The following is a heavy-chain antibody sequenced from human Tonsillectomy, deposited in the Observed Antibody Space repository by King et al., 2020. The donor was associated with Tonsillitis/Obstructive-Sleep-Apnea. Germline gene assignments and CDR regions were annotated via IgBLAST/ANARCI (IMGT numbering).Heavy chain of an antibody. CDR1: GFTFSSYA. D-gene: IGHD3-22*01. J-gene: IGHJ3*02. Sequence: QLVQSGGGVVQPGRSLRLSCAASGFTFSSYAIHWVRQAPGKGLEWVAVISYDGSNKYYADSVKGRFTISRDNSKNTLDLQMNSLRAEDTAVYYCAREGIYDSSGYADAFDIWGQGTMVTVSS. V-gene: IGHV3-30*04. CDR2: ISYDGSNK. CDR3: AREGIYDSSGYADAFDI.